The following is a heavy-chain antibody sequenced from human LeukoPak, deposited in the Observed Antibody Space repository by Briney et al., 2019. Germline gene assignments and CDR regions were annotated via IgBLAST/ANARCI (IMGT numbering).Heavy chain of an antibody. CDR1: GYTFTGYY. CDR2: SNTNSGGT. Sequence: GASVKVSCKASGYTFTGYYMHWVRQAPGQGLEWMGWSNTNSGGTNYAQKFQGRVTMTRDTSISTAYMELSRLRSDDKAVYYCARGGSSDWFDPWGQGTLVTVSS. D-gene: IGHD2-2*01. J-gene: IGHJ5*02. V-gene: IGHV1-2*02. CDR3: ARGGSSDWFDP.